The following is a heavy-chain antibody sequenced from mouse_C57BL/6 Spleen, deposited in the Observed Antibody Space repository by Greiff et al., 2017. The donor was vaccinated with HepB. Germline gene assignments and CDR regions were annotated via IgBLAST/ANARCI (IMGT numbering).Heavy chain of an antibody. V-gene: IGHV5-9*01. Sequence: EVQVVESGGGLVKPGGSLKLSCAASGFTFSSYTMSWVRQTPEKRLEWVATISGGGGNTYYPDSVKGRFTISRDNAKNTLYLQMSSLRSEDTALYYCARLDGYYPAMDYWGQGTSVTVSS. D-gene: IGHD2-3*01. CDR1: GFTFSSYT. CDR3: ARLDGYYPAMDY. J-gene: IGHJ4*01. CDR2: ISGGGGNT.